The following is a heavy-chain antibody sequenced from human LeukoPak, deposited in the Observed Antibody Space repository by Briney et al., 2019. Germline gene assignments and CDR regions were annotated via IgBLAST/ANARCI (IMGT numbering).Heavy chain of an antibody. CDR1: GFSFSTHA. Sequence: GGSLRLSCAASGFSFSTHAMPWVRQAPGKGLEWLASIRKDGSDQYYSDSVKGRFTISRDNSKNTLYLQMNSLRDEDTAVYYCARHMIRGVIISGGEDFWGQGTLVTVSS. D-gene: IGHD3-10*01. V-gene: IGHV3-30*02. J-gene: IGHJ4*02. CDR2: IRKDGSDQ. CDR3: ARHMIRGVIISGGEDF.